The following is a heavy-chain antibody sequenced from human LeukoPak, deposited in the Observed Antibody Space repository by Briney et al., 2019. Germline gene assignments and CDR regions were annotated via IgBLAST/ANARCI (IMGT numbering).Heavy chain of an antibody. V-gene: IGHV3-49*03. D-gene: IGHD2-8*01. Sequence: PGGSLRLSCTASGFTFGDYAMSGFRQAPGKELEWVGFIRSKAYGGTTEYAASVKGRFTISRDDSKSIAYLQMNSLKTEDTAVYYCTRAPYCTNGVCYTGDYWGQGTLVTASS. CDR1: GFTFGDYA. CDR2: IRSKAYGGTT. J-gene: IGHJ4*02. CDR3: TRAPYCTNGVCYTGDY.